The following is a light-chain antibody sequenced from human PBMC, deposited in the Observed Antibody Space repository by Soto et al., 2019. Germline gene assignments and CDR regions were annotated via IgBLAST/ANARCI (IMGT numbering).Light chain of an antibody. J-gene: IGKJ4*01. Sequence: IQVTQSPSSLSASVGDRITLTCRASQGMSTYLAWYQQKPGKAPKLLIYAAYTLQSGVPSRFSGGGSGTDFTLTISSLQPEDFATYYCQQLNRYPTFGGGTKVEIK. V-gene: IGKV1-9*01. CDR1: QGMSTY. CDR2: AAY. CDR3: QQLNRYPT.